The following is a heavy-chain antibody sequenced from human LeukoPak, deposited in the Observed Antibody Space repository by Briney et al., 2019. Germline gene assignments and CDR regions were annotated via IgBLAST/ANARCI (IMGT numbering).Heavy chain of an antibody. CDR1: GFTFSSYG. CDR2: IWYDGSNK. CDR3: ARDYDSSGYPYYYGMDV. D-gene: IGHD3-22*01. V-gene: IGHV3-33*01. Sequence: QPGGSLRLSCAASGFTFSSYGMHWVRQAPGKGLEWVEVIWYDGSNKYYADSVKGRFTISRDNSKNTLYLQMNSLRAEDTAVYYCARDYDSSGYPYYYGMDVWGQGTTVTVSS. J-gene: IGHJ6*02.